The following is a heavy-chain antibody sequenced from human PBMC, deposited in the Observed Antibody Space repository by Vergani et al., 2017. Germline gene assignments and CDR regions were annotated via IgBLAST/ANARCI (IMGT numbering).Heavy chain of an antibody. V-gene: IGHV4-39*01. D-gene: IGHD2-2*01. CDR2: IYYSGST. CDR1: GGSISSSSYY. CDR3: ATLGGIVVVPAATDHYYYMDV. Sequence: QLQLQESGPGLVKPSETLSLTCTVSGGSISSSSYYWGWIRQPPGKGLEWIGSIYYSGSTYYNPSLKSRVTISVDTSKNQFSLKLSSVTAADTAVYYCATLGGIVVVPAATDHYYYMDVWGKGTTVTVSS. J-gene: IGHJ6*03.